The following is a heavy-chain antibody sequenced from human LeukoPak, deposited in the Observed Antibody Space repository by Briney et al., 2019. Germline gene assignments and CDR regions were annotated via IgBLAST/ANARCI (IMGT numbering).Heavy chain of an antibody. CDR2: IRYDGSNK. D-gene: IGHD6-19*01. CDR1: GFTFSSYG. CDR3: AKDRSIAVAGTFDY. Sequence: GGSLRLSCAASGFTFSSYGMHWVRQAPGKGLEWVAFIRYDGSNKYYADSVKGRITISRDNSKNTLYLQMNSLRAEDTAVYYCAKDRSIAVAGTFDYWGQGTLVTVSS. J-gene: IGHJ4*02. V-gene: IGHV3-30*02.